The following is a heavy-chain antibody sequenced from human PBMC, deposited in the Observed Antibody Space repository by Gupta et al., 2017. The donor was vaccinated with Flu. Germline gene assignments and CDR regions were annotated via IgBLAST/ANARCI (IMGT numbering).Heavy chain of an antibody. CDR1: GSTFTSHA. V-gene: IGHV1-69*17. CDR2: IIPFFGLT. J-gene: IGHJ6*02. CDR3: ARTLSPDIVVIPTTVHYYYGMDV. D-gene: IGHD2-15*01. Sequence: QVQLVQSGAEVKSPESSVKISCAASGSTFTSHAVSWVRQAPGHGLEWMGGIIPFFGLTNDAQKFQDRITITADISTRTVYMNLTSLRSDDTAVYFCARTLSPDIVVIPTTVHYYYGMDVWGQGTAVTV.